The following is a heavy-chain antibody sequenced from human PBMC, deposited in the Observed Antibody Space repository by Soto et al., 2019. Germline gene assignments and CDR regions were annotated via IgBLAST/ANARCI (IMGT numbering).Heavy chain of an antibody. Sequence: GGTLRLSCAASGFAFSNARKSWVRQAPGQGMEWVGRIKSKTDGGTTDYAAPVKGRFTISRDDSKNTLYLQMNSLKTEDTAVYYCTTVRGGYDFWSGYHDYFDYWGQGTLVTVSS. CDR2: IKSKTDGGTT. J-gene: IGHJ4*02. CDR3: TTVRGGYDFWSGYHDYFDY. CDR1: GFAFSNAR. D-gene: IGHD3-3*01. V-gene: IGHV3-15*01.